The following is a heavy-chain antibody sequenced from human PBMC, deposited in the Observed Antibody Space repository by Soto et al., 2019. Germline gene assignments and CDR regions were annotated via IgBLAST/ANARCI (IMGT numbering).Heavy chain of an antibody. V-gene: IGHV4-39*02. CDR3: AREGGGYCSGGSCPVDY. CDR2: IYYRGNT. Sequence: QLQLQESGPGLVKPSETLSLTCTVSGGSISSSSYYWGWIRQPPGKGLEWIRSIYYRGNTYYNPSLRSRVDISVDTSKNQLSLELSSVSAADTAVYYCAREGGGYCSGGSCPVDYWGQGNLVTVSS. D-gene: IGHD2-15*01. CDR1: GGSISSSSYY. J-gene: IGHJ4*02.